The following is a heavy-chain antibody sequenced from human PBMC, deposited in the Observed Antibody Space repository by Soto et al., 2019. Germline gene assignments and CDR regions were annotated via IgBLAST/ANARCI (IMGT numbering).Heavy chain of an antibody. J-gene: IGHJ4*02. Sequence: GGSLRLSCAASGFTFDDYAMHWVRQAPGKGLEWVSGISWNSGSIGYADSVKGRFTISRDNAKNSLYLQMNSLRAEDTALYYCAKDIGSDFWSGQPLYYFDYWGQGTLVTVSS. D-gene: IGHD3-3*01. CDR3: AKDIGSDFWSGQPLYYFDY. V-gene: IGHV3-9*01. CDR2: ISWNSGSI. CDR1: GFTFDDYA.